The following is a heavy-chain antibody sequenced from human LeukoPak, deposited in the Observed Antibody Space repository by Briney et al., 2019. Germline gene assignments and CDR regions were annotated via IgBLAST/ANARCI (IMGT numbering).Heavy chain of an antibody. Sequence: GASVKVSCKASGYTFTNYPISWVRQAPGQGLEWMGWIVPNSGVTNYAQKFQGRVTMNRDTSINTAYMELNRLTSDDTALYYCARGDYRFGYPDWGQGTLVTVSS. CDR3: ARGDYRFGYPD. CDR1: GYTFTNYP. CDR2: IVPNSGVT. D-gene: IGHD5-18*01. J-gene: IGHJ4*02. V-gene: IGHV1-2*02.